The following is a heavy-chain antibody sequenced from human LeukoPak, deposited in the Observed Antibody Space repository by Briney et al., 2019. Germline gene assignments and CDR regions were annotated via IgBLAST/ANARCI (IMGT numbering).Heavy chain of an antibody. CDR2: IIPIFSTA. CDR1: GGTFSSYA. D-gene: IGHD3-22*01. V-gene: IGHV1-69*01. Sequence: SVKVSCKASGGTFSSYAISWVRQAPGQGLEWMGGIIPIFSTANYAQKFQGRVTITADESTSTAYMELSSLRSEDTAVYYCARQYYYDSSALGAGAFDIWGQGTMVTVSS. J-gene: IGHJ3*02. CDR3: ARQYYYDSSALGAGAFDI.